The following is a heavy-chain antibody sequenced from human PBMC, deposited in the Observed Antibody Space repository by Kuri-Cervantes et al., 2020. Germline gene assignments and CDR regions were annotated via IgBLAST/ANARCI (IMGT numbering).Heavy chain of an antibody. CDR1: GSTFSSYG. CDR2: IWYGGSNK. Sequence: GGSLRLSCAASGSTFSSYGMHWVRQAPGKGLEWVAVIWYGGSNKYYADSVKGRFTISRDNSKNTLYLQMNSLRAEDTAVYYCAREVAAAGLDYWGQGTLVTVSS. D-gene: IGHD6-13*01. V-gene: IGHV3-33*01. J-gene: IGHJ4*02. CDR3: AREVAAAGLDY.